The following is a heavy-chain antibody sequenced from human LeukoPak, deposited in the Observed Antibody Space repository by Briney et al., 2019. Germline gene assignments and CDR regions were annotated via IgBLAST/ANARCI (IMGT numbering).Heavy chain of an antibody. CDR1: GFSFSSHG. D-gene: IGHD2-2*01. Sequence: GGSLRLSCAASGFSFSSHGMSWVRQAPGKGLEWVSGIIGGAGSTYYADSVKGRFTISRDNSKNTLYLQMNSLKTEDTAVYYCTTNIVVVPAALDVWGKGTTVTISS. J-gene: IGHJ6*04. V-gene: IGHV3-23*01. CDR2: IIGGAGST. CDR3: TTNIVVVPAALDV.